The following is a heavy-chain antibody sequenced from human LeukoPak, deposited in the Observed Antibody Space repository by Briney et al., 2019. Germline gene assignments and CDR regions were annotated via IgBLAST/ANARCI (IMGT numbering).Heavy chain of an antibody. D-gene: IGHD3-22*01. V-gene: IGHV4-59*01. CDR2: IYYSGST. CDR1: DDSSSNYY. CDR3: ARVNREYYSDTSGYYFP. J-gene: IGHJ5*02. Sequence: SYTLTLTCIVSDDSSSNYYCTWIRQPPGKELEWIGYIYYSGSTNYNPSLKSRVTISVDTSKNQFSLKLSSVTAADTAVYYCARVNREYYSDTSGYYFPWGQGTLVTVSS.